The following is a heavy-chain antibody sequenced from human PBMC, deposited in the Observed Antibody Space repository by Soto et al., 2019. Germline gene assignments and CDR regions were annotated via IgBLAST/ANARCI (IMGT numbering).Heavy chain of an antibody. CDR3: ARCSSDYSDDGLSLMY. Sequence: ASVKVSCKASGYTFTGYAFSWVRQAPGQGLEWMGWISAYSGHTVYSQRFQDRVTMTTVPSTTTTYLEVRSLGSDDPAVYYCARCSSDYSDDGLSLMYWG. J-gene: IGHJ4*01. CDR2: ISAYSGHT. V-gene: IGHV1-18*04. D-gene: IGHD4-17*01. CDR1: GYTFTGYA.